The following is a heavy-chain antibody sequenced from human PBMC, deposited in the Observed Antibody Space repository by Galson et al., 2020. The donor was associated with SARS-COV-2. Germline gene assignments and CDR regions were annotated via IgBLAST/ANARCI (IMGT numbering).Heavy chain of an antibody. J-gene: IGHJ4*02. CDR1: GFTFSSHG. Sequence: GGSLRLSCAASGFTFSSHGMHWVRQAPGKGLEWVAVISYDGSNKYYADSVKGRFTISRDNSKNTLYLQMNSLRDEDTAVYYCAKVAENYYGSGSDYYFDYWGQGTLVTVSS. CDR3: AKVAENYYGSGSDYYFDY. D-gene: IGHD3-10*01. CDR2: ISYDGSNK. V-gene: IGHV3-30*18.